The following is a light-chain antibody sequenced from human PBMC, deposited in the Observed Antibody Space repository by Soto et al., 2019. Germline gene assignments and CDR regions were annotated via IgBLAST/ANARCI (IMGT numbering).Light chain of an antibody. J-gene: IGKJ4*01. CDR1: QSVSSY. CDR3: QHRSNWRT. Sequence: EIVLTQSPATLSLSPGERATLSCRASQSVSSYLAWYQHKPGQAPRLLIYDASNRANGIPARFSGSGSGTVFPLTMRGLETEDFAGYVCQHRSNWRTFSGGA. CDR2: DAS. V-gene: IGKV3-11*01.